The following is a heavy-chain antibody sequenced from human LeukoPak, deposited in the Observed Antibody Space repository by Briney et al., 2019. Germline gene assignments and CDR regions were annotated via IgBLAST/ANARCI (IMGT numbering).Heavy chain of an antibody. CDR2: IYHSGST. Sequence: SETLSLTCTVSGYSISSGYYWGWIRQPPGKGLEWMGSIYHSGSTYYNPSLKSRVTISVDKSKNQFSLKLSSVTAADTAVYYCARDGVGYYYGSGSYYNDWGQGTLVTVSS. CDR1: GYSISSGYY. V-gene: IGHV4-38-2*02. D-gene: IGHD3-10*01. J-gene: IGHJ4*02. CDR3: ARDGVGYYYGSGSYYND.